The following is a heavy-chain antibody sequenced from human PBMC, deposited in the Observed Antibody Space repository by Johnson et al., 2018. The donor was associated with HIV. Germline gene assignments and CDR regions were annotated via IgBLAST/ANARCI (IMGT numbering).Heavy chain of an antibody. CDR2: IRYDGSTE. J-gene: IGHJ3*02. V-gene: IGHV3-30*02. Sequence: QLVESGGGLVQPGGSLRLSCAASGFTFSSYGMHWVRQAPGKGLEWVAFIRYDGSTEYYADSVKGRFTMSRDNAKKSLYLQMNSLRAEDTAVYYCAKDIYGYDAFDIWGQGTGVTVSS. CDR1: GFTFSSYG. CDR3: AKDIYGYDAFDI. D-gene: IGHD5-24*01.